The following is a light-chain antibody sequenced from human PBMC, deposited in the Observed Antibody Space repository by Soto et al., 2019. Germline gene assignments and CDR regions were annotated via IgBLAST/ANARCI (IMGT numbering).Light chain of an antibody. CDR2: LGS. V-gene: IGKV2-28*01. Sequence: DIVMTQSPLSLPVIPGEPASISCRSSQSLVHRSGQNCLDWYLQKPGQSPQLLIYLGSNRASGVPDRFSGRGSGTDFTLKISRVEAEDVGVYYCMQGLQSPFTFGGGTKVEI. J-gene: IGKJ4*01. CDR1: QSLVHRSGQNC. CDR3: MQGLQSPFT.